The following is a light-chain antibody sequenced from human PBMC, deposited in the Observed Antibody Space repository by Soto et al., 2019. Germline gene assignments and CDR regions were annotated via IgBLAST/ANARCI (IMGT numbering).Light chain of an antibody. CDR1: SSDVGGYNY. Sequence: QSALTQPPSASGSPGQSVTISCTGTSSDVGGYNYVSWYQQHPGTAPKLMIYEVSKRPSGVPDRFSGSKSGNTASLAVSGLQAEDEADYYCSSYASSHNWVFGGGTKLTVL. CDR3: SSYASSHNWV. CDR2: EVS. J-gene: IGLJ3*02. V-gene: IGLV2-8*01.